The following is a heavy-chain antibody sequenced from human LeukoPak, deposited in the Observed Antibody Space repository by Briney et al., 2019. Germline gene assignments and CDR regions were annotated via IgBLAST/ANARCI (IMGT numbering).Heavy chain of an antibody. V-gene: IGHV3-23*01. CDR1: GFTFSSYA. Sequence: GGSLRLSCAASGFTFSSYAMSWVRQAPGKGLEWVSAISGSGGSTYYADSVKGRFTISRDNSKNTLYLQMNSLRAEDTAVYYCARSRGSGNYGYFDYWGQGTLVTVSS. CDR2: ISGSGGST. CDR3: ARSRGSGNYGYFDY. D-gene: IGHD1-26*01. J-gene: IGHJ4*02.